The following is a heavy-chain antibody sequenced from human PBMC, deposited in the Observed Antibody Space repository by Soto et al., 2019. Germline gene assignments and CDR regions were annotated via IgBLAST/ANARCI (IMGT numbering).Heavy chain of an antibody. D-gene: IGHD5-18*01. CDR3: GRDLSDTAMAPNSDY. V-gene: IGHV1-69*01. Sequence: QVQLVQSGAEVKKPGSSVKVSCKASGGTFSSYAISWVRQAPGQGLEWMGGIIPIFGTANYAQKFQGRVTITADESTSTAYMELSSLRSEDTAVYYCGRDLSDTAMAPNSDYWGQGTLVTVSS. J-gene: IGHJ4*02. CDR1: GGTFSSYA. CDR2: IIPIFGTA.